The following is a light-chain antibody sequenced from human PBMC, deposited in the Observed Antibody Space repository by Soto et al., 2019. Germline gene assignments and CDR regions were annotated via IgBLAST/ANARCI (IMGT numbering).Light chain of an antibody. J-gene: IGLJ1*01. V-gene: IGLV2-14*01. CDR1: SRDIGAYNY. Sequence: QSALTHPASVSGSPGQSISISCSGTSRDIGAYNYVSWYLQHPGKAPKLMIYEVVNRPSGVSNRFSGSKSGNMASLTISGLQAEDEADYYCCSYADGSIYVFGTGTKVTVL. CDR3: CSYADGSIYV. CDR2: EVV.